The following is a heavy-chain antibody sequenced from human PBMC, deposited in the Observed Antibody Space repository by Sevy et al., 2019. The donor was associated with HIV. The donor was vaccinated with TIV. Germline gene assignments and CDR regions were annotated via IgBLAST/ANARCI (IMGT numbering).Heavy chain of an antibody. J-gene: IGHJ6*02. CDR2: ISSNSAYI. Sequence: GGSLRLSCAASGFTFSSYSINWVRRAPGKGLEWVSSISSNSAYIHYADSVKGRFIISRDNAKNSLYLQMNSLRAEECAVYYCARVPMGGRSCMEVWGQRTTVTVSS. V-gene: IGHV3-21*06. CDR3: ARVPMGGRSCMEV. D-gene: IGHD1-26*01. CDR1: GFTFSSYS.